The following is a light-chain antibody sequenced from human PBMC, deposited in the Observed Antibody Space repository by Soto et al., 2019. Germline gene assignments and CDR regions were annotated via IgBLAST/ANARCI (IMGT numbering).Light chain of an antibody. V-gene: IGLV3-21*04. J-gene: IGLJ1*01. CDR1: NIGSKS. Sequence: SYELTQPPSVSVAPGKTARITCGGTNIGSKSVHWYQQKPGQAPVLVIYYDSDRPSGIPERFSGSNSGNTATLTISRVEAGDEAAYYCQVWDSSSDHYVFGTGTKLTVL. CDR3: QVWDSSSDHYV. CDR2: YDS.